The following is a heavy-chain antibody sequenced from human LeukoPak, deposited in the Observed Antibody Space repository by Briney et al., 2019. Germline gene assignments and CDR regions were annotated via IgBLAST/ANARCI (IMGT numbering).Heavy chain of an antibody. D-gene: IGHD6-13*01. CDR1: GDTVSRNSAA. V-gene: IGHV6-1*01. CDR2: TYYRSKWYN. J-gene: IGHJ4*02. CDR3: AREGRGSWYGVDY. Sequence: SQTLSLTSPLPGDTVSRNSAAWNWIRQSPSRGLEWLGRTYYRSKWYNDYAVSVKSRITINPDTSKNQFSLQLNSVTPEDTAVYYCAREGRGSWYGVDYWGQGTLVTVSS.